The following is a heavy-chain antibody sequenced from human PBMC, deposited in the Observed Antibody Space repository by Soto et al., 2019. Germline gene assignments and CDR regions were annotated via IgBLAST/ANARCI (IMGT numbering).Heavy chain of an antibody. CDR3: ARETQIQLWPRSYYGMDV. CDR1: GFTLSAYS. Sequence: LRLSCAASGFTLSAYSMNWVRKTPGKGLEWVSYISSSSSTIYYADSVKGRFTISRDNAKNSLYLQMNSLRDEDTAVYYCARETQIQLWPRSYYGMDVWGQGTTVTVSS. J-gene: IGHJ6*02. V-gene: IGHV3-48*02. CDR2: ISSSSSTI. D-gene: IGHD5-18*01.